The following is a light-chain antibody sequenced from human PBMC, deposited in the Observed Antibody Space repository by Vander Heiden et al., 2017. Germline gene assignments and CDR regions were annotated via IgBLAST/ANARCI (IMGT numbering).Light chain of an antibody. CDR3: QQRDSTPNT. V-gene: IGKV1-39*01. Sequence: DIQMTQSPSSLSASVGDRVTITCRASQSISSYLNWYQQKPGKAPKLLIYAASSLQSGVPSRFSGSGSGTDFTLTISRLQPEDFATYYCQQRDSTPNTFGGGTKLEIK. CDR1: QSISSY. J-gene: IGKJ4*01. CDR2: AAS.